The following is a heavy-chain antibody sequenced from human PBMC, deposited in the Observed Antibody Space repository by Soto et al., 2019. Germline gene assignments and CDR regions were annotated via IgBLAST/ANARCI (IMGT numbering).Heavy chain of an antibody. CDR1: GFTFSDYY. D-gene: IGHD5-12*01. CDR2: ISSSGSTI. Sequence: QVQLVESGGGLVKPGGSLRLSCAASGFTFSDYYMSWIRQAPGKGLERVSYISSSGSTIYYADSVKGRFTISRDNAKNSLYLQMNSLRAEDPAVYYCARDAGRWLQLEYYYGMDVWGQGTTVTVSS. V-gene: IGHV3-11*01. CDR3: ARDAGRWLQLEYYYGMDV. J-gene: IGHJ6*02.